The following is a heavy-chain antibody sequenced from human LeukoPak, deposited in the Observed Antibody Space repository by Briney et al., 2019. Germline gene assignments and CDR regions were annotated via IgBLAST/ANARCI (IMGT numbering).Heavy chain of an antibody. V-gene: IGHV3-74*01. D-gene: IGHD6-19*01. CDR2: IKSDGSDT. Sequence: GGSLRLSCAASGFTFSTYWMHWVRQAPGEGLVWVSRIKSDGSDTSYADSVKGRFTISRDNAKNTLYLQMNSLRAEDTAVYYCARERDVGRYSSGWYSWDYWGQGTLVTVSS. J-gene: IGHJ4*02. CDR1: GFTFSTYW. CDR3: ARERDVGRYSSGWYSWDY.